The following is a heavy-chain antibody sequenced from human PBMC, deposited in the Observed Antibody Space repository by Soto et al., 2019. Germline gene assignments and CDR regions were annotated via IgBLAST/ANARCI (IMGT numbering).Heavy chain of an antibody. CDR2: IIPILDIT. Sequence: QVQLVQSGAEVKKPGSSVKVSCKTSGGTFSTYPITWLRQAPGQGLEWVGRIIPILDITDSAQKFQGRVTITPDKSTNTAYMELSSLRSEDTAVYYCTRXXXXVXSESAFDIWGQGTMVTVSS. D-gene: IGHD3-10*01. V-gene: IGHV1-69*02. CDR1: GGTFSTYP. J-gene: IGHJ3*02. CDR3: TRXXXXVXSESAFDI.